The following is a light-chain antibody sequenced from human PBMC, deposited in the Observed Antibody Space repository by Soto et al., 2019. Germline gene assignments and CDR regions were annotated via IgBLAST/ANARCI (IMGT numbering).Light chain of an antibody. CDR1: QSISSW. CDR2: KAS. Sequence: DIQMTQSPSTLSASVGDRVTITCRASQSISSWLAWYQQKPGKAPKLLIYKASSLESGVPSRFSGSGSGTEFTLTIRSLQPDDFAPSYCQQYYNYFRTFGQGTKVEIK. CDR3: QQYYNYFRT. V-gene: IGKV1-5*03. J-gene: IGKJ1*01.